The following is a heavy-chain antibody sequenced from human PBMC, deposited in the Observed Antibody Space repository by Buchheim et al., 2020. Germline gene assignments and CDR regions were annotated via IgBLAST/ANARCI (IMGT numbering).Heavy chain of an antibody. D-gene: IGHD3-10*01. CDR1: GFTFSSYA. J-gene: IGHJ6*02. Sequence: QVQLVESGGGVVQPGRSLRLSCAASGFTFSSYAMHWVRQAPGKGLEWVAVIWYDGSNKYYADSVKGRFTITRDNSKNTLYLQMNSLRAEDTAVYYCARDGHMVRGVITTNGMDVWGQGTT. V-gene: IGHV3-33*08. CDR2: IWYDGSNK. CDR3: ARDGHMVRGVITTNGMDV.